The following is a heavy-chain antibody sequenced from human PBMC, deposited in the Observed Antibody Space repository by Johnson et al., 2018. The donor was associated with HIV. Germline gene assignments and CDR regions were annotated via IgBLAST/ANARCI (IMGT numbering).Heavy chain of an antibody. V-gene: IGHV3-11*04. CDR1: GFSFSDYY. CDR3: AREASGSLDAFDI. CDR2: ISSSGASI. J-gene: IGHJ3*02. Sequence: QVLLVESGGGVVQPGRSLRLSCAASGFSFSDYYMTWIRQAPGKGLEWVSYISSSGASIYYADSVKGRFTISRDNSKNTLYLQMGSLRAEDMAVYYCAREASGSLDAFDIWGQGTMVTVSS. D-gene: IGHD1-26*01.